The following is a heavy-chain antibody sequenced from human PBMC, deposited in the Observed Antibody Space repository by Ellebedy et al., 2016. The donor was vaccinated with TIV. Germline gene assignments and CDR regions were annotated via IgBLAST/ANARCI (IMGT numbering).Heavy chain of an antibody. D-gene: IGHD6-19*01. CDR1: GFPLNKFW. J-gene: IGHJ4*02. Sequence: GGSLRLSCAASGFPLNKFWMSWARQTPGKGLEWGANIREDGNEIYYVYSVTCRFTFSRDNAKRSVYLQMTSLRVGDTGVYFCARVSGSSGRHWGQGTQVTVSS. V-gene: IGHV3-7*01. CDR2: IREDGNEI. CDR3: ARVSGSSGRH.